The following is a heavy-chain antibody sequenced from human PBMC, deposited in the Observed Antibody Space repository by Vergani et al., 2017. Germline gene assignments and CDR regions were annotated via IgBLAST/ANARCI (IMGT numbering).Heavy chain of an antibody. Sequence: QVQLVQSGAEVKKPGSSVKVSCKASGGTFSRHTINWVRQAPGQGLEWMGRIIPIFGSADYAQKFQDRVTITADESTSTVHMELSGLKSEDTAVYYCARATRSSSVFAFDIWGQGTMVTVSS. CDR3: ARATRSSSVFAFDI. CDR2: IIPIFGSA. CDR1: GGTFSRHT. D-gene: IGHD2-2*01. J-gene: IGHJ3*02. V-gene: IGHV1-69*01.